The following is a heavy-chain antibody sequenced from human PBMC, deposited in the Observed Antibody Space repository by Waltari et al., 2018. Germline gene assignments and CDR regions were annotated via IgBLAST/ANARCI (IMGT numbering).Heavy chain of an antibody. CDR3: ARLNPIAAEFDY. J-gene: IGHJ4*02. V-gene: IGHV4-38-2*01. Sequence: QMQLQESGPGLVKPSETLSLTCAVSGSSISSGYYWGWIRQPPGKGLEWIGSIYHSGSTYYNPSLKSRVTISVDTSKNQFSLKLSSVTAADTAVYYCARLNPIAAEFDYWGQGTLVTVSS. CDR2: IYHSGST. CDR1: GSSISSGYY. D-gene: IGHD6-13*01.